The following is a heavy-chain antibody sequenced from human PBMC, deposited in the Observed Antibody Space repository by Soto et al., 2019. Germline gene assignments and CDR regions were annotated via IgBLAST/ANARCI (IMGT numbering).Heavy chain of an antibody. V-gene: IGHV1-69*13. Sequence: SVKVSCKASGGTFSSYAISWVRQAPGQGLEWMGGIIPIFGTANYAQKFQGRVTITADESTSTAYMELSSLRSEDTAVYYCASPLSYDYVWGSYRPYYYGMDVWGQGXTVTVYS. D-gene: IGHD3-16*02. CDR2: IIPIFGTA. J-gene: IGHJ6*02. CDR1: GGTFSSYA. CDR3: ASPLSYDYVWGSYRPYYYGMDV.